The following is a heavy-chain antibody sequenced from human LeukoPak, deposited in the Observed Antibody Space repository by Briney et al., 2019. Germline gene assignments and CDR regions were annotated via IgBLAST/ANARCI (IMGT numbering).Heavy chain of an antibody. CDR1: GFTFSSYA. CDR2: IITPGDNT. CDR3: AQQLGYCSGGSCYFTS. J-gene: IGHJ5*02. Sequence: GGSLRLSCAASGFTFSSYAMSWVRQAPGKGLEWVSAIITPGDNTYYADSVKGRFSVSRDNSKNTLHLQMNSLRAEDTAKYYCAQQLGYCSGGSCYFTSWGQGTLVTVSS. V-gene: IGHV3-23*01. D-gene: IGHD2-15*01.